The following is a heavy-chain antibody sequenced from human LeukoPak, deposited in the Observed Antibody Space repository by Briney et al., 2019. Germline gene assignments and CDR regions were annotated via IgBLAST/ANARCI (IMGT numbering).Heavy chain of an antibody. CDR2: INPNIGGP. Sequence: RWASAKDSCKQSGYTFCGDNIHSVRPDPRQGLEWMAWINPNIGGPNYAQTPQSTVTLSTDTSLSTAYMDLSTLRSADTALYISVTDDGGEIAMDVWSQGTTVTVSS. V-gene: IGHV1-2*02. CDR3: VTDDGGEIAMDV. J-gene: IGHJ6*02. CDR1: GYTFCGDN. D-gene: IGHD3-10*01.